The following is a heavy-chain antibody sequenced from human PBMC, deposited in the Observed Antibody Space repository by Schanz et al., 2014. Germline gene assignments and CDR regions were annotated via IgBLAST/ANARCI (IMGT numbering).Heavy chain of an antibody. Sequence: EVFLVESGGGLVQPGGSLRLSCAASGFAFSSFALSWVRQSPGKGLEWVSAISANDYDTYYAPSVKGRFTVSRDNAKKTMDLQMNSLRVEDTAVYYCARDPNSVNEIDYWGQGTLVTVSS. CDR2: ISANDYDT. J-gene: IGHJ4*02. V-gene: IGHV3-23*04. D-gene: IGHD5-12*01. CDR1: GFAFSSFA. CDR3: ARDPNSVNEIDY.